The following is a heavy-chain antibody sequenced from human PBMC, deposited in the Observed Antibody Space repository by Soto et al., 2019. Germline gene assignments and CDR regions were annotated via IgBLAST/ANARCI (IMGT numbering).Heavy chain of an antibody. CDR3: ASGSYFGSTRDDY. D-gene: IGHD1-26*01. Sequence: GGSLRLSCAASGFTFSSYGMHWVRQAPGKGLEWVAVIWYDGSNKYYADSVKGRFTISRDNSKKTLYLQMNSLRAEDTAVYYCASGSYFGSTRDDYWGQGTLVTVSS. J-gene: IGHJ4*02. CDR2: IWYDGSNK. V-gene: IGHV3-33*01. CDR1: GFTFSSYG.